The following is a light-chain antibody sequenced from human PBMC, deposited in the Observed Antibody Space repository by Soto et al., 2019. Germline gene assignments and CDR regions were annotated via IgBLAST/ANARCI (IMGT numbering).Light chain of an antibody. V-gene: IGKV1-9*01. CDR1: QGISNY. CDR2: AAS. Sequence: IHLTQSPAALSAADGHSVTSTCRASQGISNYLGWYQQKPGKVPKLLIYAASTLQTGVPSRFSGGGSGTDFTLTITSLQPEDFATYYCQQLNVYPSTFGGGTKADIK. CDR3: QQLNVYPST. J-gene: IGKJ4*01.